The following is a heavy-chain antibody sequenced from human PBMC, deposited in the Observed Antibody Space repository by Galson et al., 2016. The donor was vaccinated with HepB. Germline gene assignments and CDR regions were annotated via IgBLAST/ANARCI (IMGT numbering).Heavy chain of an antibody. D-gene: IGHD1/OR15-1a*01. V-gene: IGHV6-1*01. J-gene: IGHJ6*02. CDR3: VEQRKGAPYGMDV. CDR2: TYYRSKWYN. CDR1: GDSVSSNSAA. Sequence: CAISGDSVSSNSAAWNWIRQSPSRGLEWLGRTYYRSKWYNDYAVSVKSRIIVNPDTSKNQSSLQLNSVTPEDTAVYYCVEQRKGAPYGMDVWGQGTTVTASS.